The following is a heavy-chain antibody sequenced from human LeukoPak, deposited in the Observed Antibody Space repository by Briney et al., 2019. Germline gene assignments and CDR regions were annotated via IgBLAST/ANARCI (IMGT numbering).Heavy chain of an antibody. D-gene: IGHD6-19*01. CDR2: VDPEDGET. CDR3: ATGIAVAGNNWFDP. CDR1: GYTFTDYY. Sequence: GASVKVSCKASGYTFTDYYMHWVQQAPGKGLEWMGRVDPEDGETIYAEKFQGRVTITADTSTDTAYMELSSLRSEDTAVYYCATGIAVAGNNWFDPWGQGTLVTVSS. J-gene: IGHJ5*02. V-gene: IGHV1-69-2*01.